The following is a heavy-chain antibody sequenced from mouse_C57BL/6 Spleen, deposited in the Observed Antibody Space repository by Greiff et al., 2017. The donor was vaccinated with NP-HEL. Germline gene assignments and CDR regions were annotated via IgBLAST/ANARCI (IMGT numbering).Heavy chain of an antibody. Sequence: QVQLKESGAELVKPGASVKLSCKASGYTFTEYTIHWVKQRSGQGLEWIGWFYPGSGSIKYNEKFKDKATLTADKSSSTVYMELSRLTSEDSAVYFCARHEDYYGSSYWDFDVWGTGTTVTVAS. V-gene: IGHV1-62-2*01. CDR1: GYTFTEYT. D-gene: IGHD1-1*01. CDR3: ARHEDYYGSSYWDFDV. CDR2: FYPGSGSI. J-gene: IGHJ1*03.